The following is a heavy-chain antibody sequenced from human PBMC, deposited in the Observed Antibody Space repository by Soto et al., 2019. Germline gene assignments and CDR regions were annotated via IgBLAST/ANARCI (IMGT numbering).Heavy chain of an antibody. CDR1: GGSISSSGYY. V-gene: IGHV4-39*02. CDR3: ARDSSSWNFDY. D-gene: IGHD6-13*01. J-gene: IGHJ4*02. Sequence: SSETLSLTCTVSGGSISSSGYYWGWIRQPPGKGLEWIGSVYYSGSTYYNPSLKGRFTISRDNAKNSLYLQMNSLRDEDTAVYYCARDSSSWNFDYWGQGALVTVSS. CDR2: VYYSGST.